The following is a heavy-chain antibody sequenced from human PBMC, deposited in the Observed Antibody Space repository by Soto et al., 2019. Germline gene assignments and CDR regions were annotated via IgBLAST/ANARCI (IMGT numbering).Heavy chain of an antibody. D-gene: IGHD5-18*01. V-gene: IGHV4-34*01. J-gene: IGHJ5*02. CDR1: GCSSGYC. CDR2: INHSGST. Sequence: GCSSGYCGHRISKNPGKGLEWNGEINHSGSTNYNPSLKSRVTISVDTSKNQFSLKLSSVTAADTAVYFCARDATWLQVLTFLDPWVNGTPVPVSS. CDR3: ARDATWLQVLTFLDP.